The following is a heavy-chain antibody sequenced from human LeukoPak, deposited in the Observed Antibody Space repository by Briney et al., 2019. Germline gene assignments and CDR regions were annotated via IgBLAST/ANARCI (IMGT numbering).Heavy chain of an antibody. V-gene: IGHV4-59*01. D-gene: IGHD1-26*01. CDR2: IYYSGST. CDR1: GGSISSYY. J-gene: IGHJ4*02. Sequence: SQTLSLTCTVSGGSISSYYWSWIRQPPGKGLEWIGYIYYSGSTNYNPSLKSRVTISVDTSKNQFSLKLSSVTAADTAVYYCARIYHVVGALIDYWGQGTLVTVSS. CDR3: ARIYHVVGALIDY.